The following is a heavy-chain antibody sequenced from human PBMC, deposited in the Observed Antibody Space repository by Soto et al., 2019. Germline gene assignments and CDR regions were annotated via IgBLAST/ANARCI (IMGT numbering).Heavy chain of an antibody. CDR2: ISYDGRNE. Sequence: GGSLRLSCAASGFTFSSYGMYWVRQAPGKGLEWVAVISYDGRNEYYVDSVNGRFTISRDNSQSTLFLQMNSLRSEDTAVYHCAKDSGSSSWPLYFEYWGQGTLVTVSS. V-gene: IGHV3-30*18. CDR1: GFTFSSYG. D-gene: IGHD2-2*01. J-gene: IGHJ4*02. CDR3: AKDSGSSSWPLYFEY.